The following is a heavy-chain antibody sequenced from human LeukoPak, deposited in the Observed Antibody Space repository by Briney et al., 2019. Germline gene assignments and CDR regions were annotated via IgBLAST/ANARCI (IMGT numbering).Heavy chain of an antibody. CDR1: GFTFSSYA. CDR3: AKVKPLYYDSSGYYRAVGYFDY. D-gene: IGHD3-22*01. Sequence: GGSLRLSCAASGFTFSSYAMSWVRQAPGKRLEWVSAISGSGGSTYYADSVKGRFTISRDNSKNTLYLQMNSLRAEDTAVYYCAKVKPLYYDSSGYYRAVGYFDYWGQGTLVTVSS. J-gene: IGHJ4*02. V-gene: IGHV3-23*01. CDR2: ISGSGGST.